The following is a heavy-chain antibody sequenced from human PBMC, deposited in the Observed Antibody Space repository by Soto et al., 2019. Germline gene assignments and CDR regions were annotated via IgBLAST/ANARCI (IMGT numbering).Heavy chain of an antibody. Sequence: QVQLQQWGAGLLKPSETLSLTCAVDGGSFSGYYWPWIRQPPGTGLEWIGEINHSGSTNYNPSLKSRVTISVDTSKNQFSLKLTSVTAADTAVYYCARDKITGLFDYWGQGTLVTVSS. V-gene: IGHV4-34*01. CDR1: GGSFSGYY. CDR3: ARDKITGLFDY. J-gene: IGHJ4*02. D-gene: IGHD2-8*02. CDR2: INHSGST.